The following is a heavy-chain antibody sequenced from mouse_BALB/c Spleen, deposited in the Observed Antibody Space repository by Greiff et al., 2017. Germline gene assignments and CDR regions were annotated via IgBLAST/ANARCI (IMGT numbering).Heavy chain of an antibody. V-gene: IGHV14-1*02. Sequence: VQLQQSGAELVRPGALVKLSCKASGFNIKDYYMHWVKQRPEQGLEWIGWIDPENGNTIYDPKFQGKASITADTSSNTAYLQLSSLTSEDTAVYYCARNWDSHFDCWGQGTTLTVAS. CDR1: GFNIKDYY. CDR3: ARNWDSHFDC. J-gene: IGHJ2*01. CDR2: IDPENGNT. D-gene: IGHD4-1*01.